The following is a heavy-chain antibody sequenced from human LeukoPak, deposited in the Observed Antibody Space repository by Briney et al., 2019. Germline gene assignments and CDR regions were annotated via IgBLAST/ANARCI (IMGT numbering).Heavy chain of an antibody. CDR3: ARDREGFLEWLGQPGAFDI. CDR2: IIPILGIA. V-gene: IGHV1-69*04. CDR1: GGTFSSYA. D-gene: IGHD3-3*01. J-gene: IGHJ3*02. Sequence: SVKVSCKASGGTFSSYAISWVRQAPGQGLEWMGRIIPILGIANYAQKFQGRVTITADKSTSTAYMELSSLRSEDTAVYYCARDREGFLEWLGQPGAFDIWGQGTMVTVSS.